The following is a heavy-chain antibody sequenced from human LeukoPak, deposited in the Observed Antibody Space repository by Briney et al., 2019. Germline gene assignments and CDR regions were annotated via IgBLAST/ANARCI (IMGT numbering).Heavy chain of an antibody. Sequence: PGGSLRLSCAASGFTFSSYAMSWVRQAPGKGLEWVSAISGSGGSTYYADSVKGRFTNSRDNSTNTLYLQMNSLRAEDTAVYYCSVRYGLQSLFAGYWGQGTLVTVSS. CDR1: GFTFSSYA. CDR3: SVRYGLQSLFAGY. V-gene: IGHV3-23*01. D-gene: IGHD5-18*01. CDR2: ISGSGGST. J-gene: IGHJ4*02.